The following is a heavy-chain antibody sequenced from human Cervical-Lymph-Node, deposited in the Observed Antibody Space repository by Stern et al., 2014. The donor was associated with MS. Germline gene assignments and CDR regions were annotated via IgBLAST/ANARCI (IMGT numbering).Heavy chain of an antibody. CDR3: AKDYGGTINF. D-gene: IGHD4-23*01. V-gene: IGHV3-30*18. J-gene: IGHJ4*02. CDR1: GFTFSHYG. CDR2: ISPDGSNT. Sequence: VQLVESGGGVVQPGGSLRLSCAASGFTFSHYGFHWVRQAPGKGLEWVTTISPDGSNTYYPDSVKGRFIISRDNSKNTLYLQMSRLRAEDTAVYYCAKDYGGTINFWGQGILVTVSS.